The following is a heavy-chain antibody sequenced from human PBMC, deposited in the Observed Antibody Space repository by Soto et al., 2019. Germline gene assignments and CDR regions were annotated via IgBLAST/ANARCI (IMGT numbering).Heavy chain of an antibody. CDR1: GGSISSYY. J-gene: IGHJ5*02. D-gene: IGHD3-10*01. CDR3: ARATGFVLGRKYNWFDP. V-gene: IGHV4-59*01. Sequence: QVQLQESGPGLVKPSETLSLTCTVSGGSISSYYWSWIRQPPGKGLEWIGYIYDSGSTNYNPSLKSRVTISVDTSKNQFSLKLSSVNAADTAVYYCARATGFVLGRKYNWFDPWGQGTLVPVSS. CDR2: IYDSGST.